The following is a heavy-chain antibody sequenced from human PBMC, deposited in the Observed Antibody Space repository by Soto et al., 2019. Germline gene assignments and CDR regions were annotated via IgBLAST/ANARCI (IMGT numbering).Heavy chain of an antibody. CDR1: GASISRYY. J-gene: IGHJ5*02. CDR2: LYNTGST. Sequence: SETLSLTCTVSGASISRYYWSWIRQSPGKGLEWIGYLYNTGSTIYNPSLKSRVTISVDTSKNQFSLKMNSVTAADTALYYCAKDLPGELLPTCFDPWGQGTLVTVSS. D-gene: IGHD1-26*01. CDR3: AKDLPGELLPTCFDP. V-gene: IGHV4-59*01.